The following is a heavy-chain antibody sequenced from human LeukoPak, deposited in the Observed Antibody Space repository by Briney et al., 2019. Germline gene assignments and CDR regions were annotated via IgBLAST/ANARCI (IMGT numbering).Heavy chain of an antibody. Sequence: SQTLSLTCTVSGGSISSYYWSWIRQPPGKGLEWIGYIYYSGSTNYNPSLKSRVTISVDTSKNQFSLKLSSVTAADTAVYYCARHLEDDSSGYLPDYWGQGTLVTVSS. V-gene: IGHV4-59*08. CDR2: IYYSGST. CDR3: ARHLEDDSSGYLPDY. CDR1: GGSISSYY. J-gene: IGHJ4*02. D-gene: IGHD3-22*01.